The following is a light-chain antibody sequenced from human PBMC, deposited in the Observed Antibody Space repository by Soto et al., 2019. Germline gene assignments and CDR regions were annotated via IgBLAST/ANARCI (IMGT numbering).Light chain of an antibody. CDR3: QQYGTSPWT. CDR2: GAS. V-gene: IGKV3-20*01. J-gene: IGKJ1*01. Sequence: IVLTQSPGTLSLSPGERAPLSCSASQSVSSSFLAWYQQKPGQAPRLLIYGASSRATGIPDRFSGSGSGTDFTLTIRRLEPEDFAVHYCQQYGTSPWTFGQGTKVDIK. CDR1: QSVSSSF.